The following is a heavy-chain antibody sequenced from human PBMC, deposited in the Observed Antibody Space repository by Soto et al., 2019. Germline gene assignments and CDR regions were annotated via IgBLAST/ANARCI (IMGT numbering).Heavy chain of an antibody. V-gene: IGHV1-18*01. CDR3: ARAVPSPITMIVVVIPPHGMDV. CDR2: ISAYNGNT. Sequence: GASVKVSCKASGYTFTSYGISWVRQAPGQGLEWMRWISAYNGNTNYAQKLQGRVTMTTDTSTSTAYMELRSLRSDDTAVYYCARAVPSPITMIVVVIPPHGMDVWGQGTTVTVSS. D-gene: IGHD3-22*01. J-gene: IGHJ6*02. CDR1: GYTFTSYG.